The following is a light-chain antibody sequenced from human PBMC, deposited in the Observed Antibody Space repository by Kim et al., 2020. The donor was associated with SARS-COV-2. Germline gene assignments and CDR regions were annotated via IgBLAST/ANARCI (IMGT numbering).Light chain of an antibody. J-gene: IGKJ1*01. CDR1: ENITSN. CDR3: QQTNNWPPWT. CDR2: GAS. V-gene: IGKV3-15*01. Sequence: APGERATLSCRASENITSNLAWYQHKLGQAPRLLIYGASARATDVPARFSGRGSGTEFTFTISSLQPEDFAVYYCQQTNNWPPWTFGQGTKVDIK.